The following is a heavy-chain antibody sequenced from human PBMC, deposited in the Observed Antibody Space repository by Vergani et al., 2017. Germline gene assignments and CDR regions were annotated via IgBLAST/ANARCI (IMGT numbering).Heavy chain of an antibody. CDR3: ARAFPPRRFLEWLFAFDI. J-gene: IGHJ3*02. D-gene: IGHD3-3*01. V-gene: IGHV3-9*01. CDR1: GFTFDDYA. Sequence: EVQLVESGGGLVQPGRSLRLSCAASGFTFDDYAMHWVRQAPGKGLEWVSGISWNSGSIGYADSVKGRFTISRDNAKNSLYLQMNSLRAEDTAVYYCARAFPPRRFLEWLFAFDIWGQGTMVTVSS. CDR2: ISWNSGSI.